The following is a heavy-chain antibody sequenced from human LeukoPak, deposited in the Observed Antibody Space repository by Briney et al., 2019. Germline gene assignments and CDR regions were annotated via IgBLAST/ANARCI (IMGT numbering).Heavy chain of an antibody. CDR2: ISAYNGNT. CDR3: ARDSAGAFDI. V-gene: IGHV1-18*01. Sequence: ASVKVSCKASGGTFSSYAISWVRQAPGQGLEWMGWISAYNGNTNYAQKLQGRVTMTTDTSTSTAYMELRSLRSDDTAVYYCARDSAGAFDIWGQGTMVTVSS. J-gene: IGHJ3*02. CDR1: GGTFSSYA.